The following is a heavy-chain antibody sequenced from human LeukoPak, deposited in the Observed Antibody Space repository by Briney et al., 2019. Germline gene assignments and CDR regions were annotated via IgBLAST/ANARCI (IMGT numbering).Heavy chain of an antibody. Sequence: SVKVSCKASGGTFISYAISWVRQAPGQGLEWMGGIIPIFGTANYAQKFQGRVTITADESTSTAYMELSSLRSEDTAVYYCARDGYSSSSFTPFDHWGQGTLVTVSS. J-gene: IGHJ4*02. CDR1: GGTFISYA. CDR3: ARDGYSSSSFTPFDH. CDR2: IIPIFGTA. V-gene: IGHV1-69*13. D-gene: IGHD6-6*01.